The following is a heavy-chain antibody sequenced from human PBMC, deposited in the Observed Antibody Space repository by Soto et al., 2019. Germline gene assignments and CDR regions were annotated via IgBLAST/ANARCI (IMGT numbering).Heavy chain of an antibody. CDR2: ISINSNYR. V-gene: IGHV3-11*06. D-gene: IGHD2-21*01. J-gene: IGHJ4*02. CDR1: GFSLSDFY. Sequence: QIQLVESGGGLVKPGGSLRLSCAAPGFSLSDFYMSWIRQAPGKGLEWVSYISINSNYREYADSVKGRHTISRDNAKNSLYLQMNSMRGEETAVYYCVRGGGGVQFDYWGQGTLVSVSS. CDR3: VRGGGGVQFDY.